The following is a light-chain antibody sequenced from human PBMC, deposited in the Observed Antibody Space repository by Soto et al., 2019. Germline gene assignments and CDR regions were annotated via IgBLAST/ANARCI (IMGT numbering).Light chain of an antibody. Sequence: EVVLTQSPGTLSLSPGEGATLSCRASQIVTGDYLAWYQQKPGQAPRLLIYGASNRATGIPDRFSGSGSGTDFTLTISRLEPEDFAVYYCHQYESSLWTFGQGTKVDIK. CDR2: GAS. CDR1: QIVTGDY. J-gene: IGKJ1*01. CDR3: HQYESSLWT. V-gene: IGKV3-20*01.